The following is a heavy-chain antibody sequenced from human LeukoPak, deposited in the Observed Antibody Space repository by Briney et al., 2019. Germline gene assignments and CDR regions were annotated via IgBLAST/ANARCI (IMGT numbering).Heavy chain of an antibody. J-gene: IGHJ4*02. D-gene: IGHD5-18*01. CDR3: ARPGYSYGLDY. CDR2: INPSSGGT. V-gene: IGHV1-46*01. Sequence: ASVKVSCKASGYAVTSYYIHWVRQAPGQGLEWMGVINPSSGGTSYAQKFQGRVTMTRDTSTGTVYMALSSLRSEDTAVYYCARPGYSYGLDYWGQGTLVTVSS. CDR1: GYAVTSYY.